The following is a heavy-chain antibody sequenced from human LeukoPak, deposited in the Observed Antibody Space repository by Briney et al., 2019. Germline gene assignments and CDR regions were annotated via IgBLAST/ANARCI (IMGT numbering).Heavy chain of an antibody. Sequence: GGSLRLSCAASGFTFSSYWMSWVRQAPGKGLEWVANIKQDGSEKYYVDSVKGRFTISRDNAKNSLYLQMNSLRAEDTAVYYCARTTVTPDNWFDPWGQGALVTVSS. CDR1: GFTFSSYW. J-gene: IGHJ5*02. D-gene: IGHD4-17*01. V-gene: IGHV3-7*01. CDR3: ARTTVTPDNWFDP. CDR2: IKQDGSEK.